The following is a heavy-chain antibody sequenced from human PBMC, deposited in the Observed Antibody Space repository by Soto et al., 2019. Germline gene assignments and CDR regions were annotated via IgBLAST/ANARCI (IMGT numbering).Heavy chain of an antibody. CDR3: ARDELAAAGPDY. Sequence: ASVKVSCKASGYTFTSYGISWVRQAPGQRLGWMGWINAGNGNTKYSQKFQGRVTITRDTSASTAYMELSSLRSEDTAVYYCARDELAAAGPDYWGQGTLVTVSS. J-gene: IGHJ4*02. D-gene: IGHD6-13*01. CDR2: INAGNGNT. V-gene: IGHV1-3*01. CDR1: GYTFTSYG.